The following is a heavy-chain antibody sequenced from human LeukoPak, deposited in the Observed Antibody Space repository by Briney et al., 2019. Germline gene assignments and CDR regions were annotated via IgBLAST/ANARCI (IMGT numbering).Heavy chain of an antibody. CDR3: ARGVLTTVSYSMDV. CDR2: IYYSGST. J-gene: IGHJ6*03. CDR1: GGSISSQC. Sequence: SETLSLTCTVSGGSISSQCWSWIRQPPGQGLEWIGFIYYSGSTNYNPSLKSRVTISVDTSKNQFSLKLSSVTAADTAVYYCARGVLTTVSYSMDVWGKGTTVPVSS. D-gene: IGHD4-11*01. V-gene: IGHV4-59*11.